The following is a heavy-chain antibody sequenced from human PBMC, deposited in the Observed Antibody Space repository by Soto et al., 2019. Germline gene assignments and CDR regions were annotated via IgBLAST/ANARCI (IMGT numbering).Heavy chain of an antibody. CDR1: GGTFKNYA. CDR3: ARGVHYDSSGYYYFY. V-gene: IGHV1-69*13. CDR2: IIPIFGTA. Sequence: SVKVSCKASGGTFKNYAISWVRQAPGQGLEWMGGIIPIFGTANYAQKFQGRVTITADESTSTAYMELRSLRSEDTAVYYCARGVHYDSSGYYYFYWGKGTVVTVSS. J-gene: IGHJ4*02. D-gene: IGHD3-22*01.